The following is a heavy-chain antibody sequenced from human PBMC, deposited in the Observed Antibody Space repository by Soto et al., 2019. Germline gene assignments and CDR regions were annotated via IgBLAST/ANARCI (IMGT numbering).Heavy chain of an antibody. D-gene: IGHD5-12*01. CDR1: GYTFTSYC. J-gene: IGHJ4*02. Sequence: ASVNVSLKAAGYTFTSYCLRWVSPAPGQLLEVMGLIGAYNGNTNYAHKLQGRVTITTDTSTRTAYMLLRSLRSDDTAVYYCSRDSDYGSSNCWGQRTLDIVSS. V-gene: IGHV1-18*04. CDR3: SRDSDYGSSNC. CDR2: IGAYNGNT.